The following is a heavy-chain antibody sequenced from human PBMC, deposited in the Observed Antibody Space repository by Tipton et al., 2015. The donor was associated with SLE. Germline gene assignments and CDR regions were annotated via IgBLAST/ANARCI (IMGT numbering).Heavy chain of an antibody. Sequence: SLRLSCAASGFSFSIYAMHWVRQAPGKGLEWVALISYDGRDKYYAHSVRGRFTISRDNSKNTVSLEMNSLRTEDTAVYYCASYYGLLPIWFDPWGQGTQVVVSS. V-gene: IGHV3-30*04. CDR1: GFSFSIYA. CDR2: ISYDGRDK. CDR3: ASYYGLLPIWFDP. J-gene: IGHJ5*02. D-gene: IGHD3-22*01.